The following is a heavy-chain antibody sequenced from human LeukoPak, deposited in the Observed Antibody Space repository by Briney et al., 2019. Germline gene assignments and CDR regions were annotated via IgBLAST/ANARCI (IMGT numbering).Heavy chain of an antibody. J-gene: IGHJ4*02. CDR2: ISYDGSNK. V-gene: IGHV3-30-3*01. CDR3: ARDRGENLKIFDY. CDR1: GFTFSSYA. D-gene: IGHD3-16*01. Sequence: GGSLRLSCAASGFTFSSYAMHWVRQAPGKGLEWVAVISYDGSNKYYADSVKGRFTISRDNSKNTLYLQMNSLRAEDTAVYYCARDRGENLKIFDYWGQGTLVTVSS.